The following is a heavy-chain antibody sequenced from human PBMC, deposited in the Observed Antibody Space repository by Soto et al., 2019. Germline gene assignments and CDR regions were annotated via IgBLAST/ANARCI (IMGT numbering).Heavy chain of an antibody. Sequence: QVQLVQSGAEMKSPGSSVKVSCKATGYIFFGSYLHWIRQAPGQGPEWMGSIYPATGDTDYAQTYQGRVILTGDTAIGTAYMELKWLTFDDTGMYYCARGPSEWGQGTLVTVSS. CDR1: GYIFFGSY. J-gene: IGHJ4*02. V-gene: IGHV1-2*02. CDR3: ARGPSE. CDR2: IYPATGDT.